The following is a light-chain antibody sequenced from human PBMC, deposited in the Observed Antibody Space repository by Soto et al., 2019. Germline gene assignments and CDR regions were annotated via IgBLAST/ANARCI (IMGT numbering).Light chain of an antibody. Sequence: EVVMTQSPATLSVSPGERVTLSCRASQSVRSNLAWYQQKPGQSPRLLIYGASTRATGIPARFSGSVSGTDLTITISRLEPEDGEVYDCQQYGSSPITFGQGTRLEI. CDR2: GAS. CDR3: QQYGSSPIT. CDR1: QSVRSN. V-gene: IGKV3-15*01. J-gene: IGKJ5*01.